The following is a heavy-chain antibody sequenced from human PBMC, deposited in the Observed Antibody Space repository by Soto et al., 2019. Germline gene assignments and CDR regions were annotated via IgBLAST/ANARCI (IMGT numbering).Heavy chain of an antibody. CDR3: ARGGAYCGGDCYSGIVDY. Sequence: QVQLVQSGAEVKKPGASVKVSCKASGYTFTSYYMHWVRQAPGQGLEWMGIINPSGGSTNYAQKFQGRVTMTRDTSASTVYMELSSLRSEDTAVYYCARGGAYCGGDCYSGIVDYWGQGTLVTVSS. CDR2: INPSGGST. V-gene: IGHV1-46*01. J-gene: IGHJ4*02. D-gene: IGHD2-21*02. CDR1: GYTFTSYY.